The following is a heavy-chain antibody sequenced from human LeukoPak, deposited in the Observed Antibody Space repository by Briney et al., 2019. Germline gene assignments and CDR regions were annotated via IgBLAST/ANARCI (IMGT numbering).Heavy chain of an antibody. CDR2: ISYYGSNK. V-gene: IGHV3-30*04. Sequence: GGSLRLSCAASGFTFSSYAMHWVRQAPGKGLEWVAVISYYGSNKQYADSVKGRFTISGDKSKNPLYLQMNSLRAEDTAVYYCARDFRAGGYYSGWFEPWGQGTLVTVSS. CDR3: ARDFRAGGYYSGWFEP. D-gene: IGHD3-22*01. CDR1: GFTFSSYA. J-gene: IGHJ5*02.